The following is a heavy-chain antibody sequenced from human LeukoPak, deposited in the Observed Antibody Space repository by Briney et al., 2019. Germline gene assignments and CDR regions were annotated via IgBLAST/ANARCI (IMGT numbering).Heavy chain of an antibody. CDR1: GYTFTSYG. CDR3: ARSVGGWFFYYFDY. J-gene: IGHJ4*02. Sequence: GASVKVSCKASGYTFTSYGISWVRQAPGQGLEWMGWISAYNGNTNYAQKLQGRVTMTTDTFTSTAYMELRSLRSDDTAVYYCARSVGGWFFYYFDYWRQGTLVTVSS. V-gene: IGHV1-18*01. CDR2: ISAYNGNT. D-gene: IGHD6-19*01.